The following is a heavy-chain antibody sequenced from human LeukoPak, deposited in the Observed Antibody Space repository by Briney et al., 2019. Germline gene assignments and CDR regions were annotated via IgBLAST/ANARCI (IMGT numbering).Heavy chain of an antibody. V-gene: IGHV4-38-2*02. CDR2: IYHSGST. J-gene: IGHJ5*02. D-gene: IGHD4-17*01. CDR1: GYSISSGYY. Sequence: SETLSLTCTVSGYSISSGYYWGWIRQPPGKGLEWIGSIYHSGSTYYNPSLKSRVTISVDTSKNQFSLKLSSVTAADTAVYYCARKTVTDWFAPWGQGTLVIVSS. CDR3: ARKTVTDWFAP.